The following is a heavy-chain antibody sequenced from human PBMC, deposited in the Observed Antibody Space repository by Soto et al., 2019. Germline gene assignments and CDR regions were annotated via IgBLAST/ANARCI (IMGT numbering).Heavy chain of an antibody. CDR3: AKDGDTAILPPFDY. CDR2: ISYDGSNK. J-gene: IGHJ4*02. Sequence: GGSLRLSCAASGFTFSSYGMHWVRQAPGKGLEWVAVISYDGSNKYYADSVKGRFTISRDNSKNTLYLQMNSLRAEDTAVYYCAKDGDTAILPPFDYWGQGTLVTVSS. CDR1: GFTFSSYG. D-gene: IGHD5-18*01. V-gene: IGHV3-30*18.